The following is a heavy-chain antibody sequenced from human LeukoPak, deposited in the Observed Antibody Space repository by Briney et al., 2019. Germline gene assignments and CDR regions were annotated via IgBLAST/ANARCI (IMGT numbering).Heavy chain of an antibody. J-gene: IGHJ6*02. CDR2: VNPNSGNT. V-gene: IGHV1-8*02. CDR3: ARGSSGWSILYYYYGMDV. Sequence: ASVKVSCKASGYTFTSHGISWVRQAPGQGLEWMGWVNPNSGNTGYAQKFQGRVTMTRNTSIGTAYMELSSLRSEDTAVYYCARGSSGWSILYYYYGMDVWGQGATVTVSS. D-gene: IGHD6-19*01. CDR1: GYTFTSHG.